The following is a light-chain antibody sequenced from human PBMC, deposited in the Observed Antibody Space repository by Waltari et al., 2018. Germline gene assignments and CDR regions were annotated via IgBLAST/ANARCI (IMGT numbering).Light chain of an antibody. J-gene: IGKJ1*01. V-gene: IGKV1-5*03. CDR3: QQYDRFSGT. CDR2: KVS. CDR1: QSISDW. Sequence: DIQMTQSPSTLSASVGDRVTITCRASQSISDWLAWYQQKPGTAPKLLTYKVSKLESGVPSRFSGSRSGTEFSLTISSMQPDDFATYYCQQYDRFSGTFGPGTKVEIK.